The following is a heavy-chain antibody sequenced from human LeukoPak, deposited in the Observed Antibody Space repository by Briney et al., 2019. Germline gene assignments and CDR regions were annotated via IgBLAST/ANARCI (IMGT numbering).Heavy chain of an antibody. CDR1: GGSISSYH. CDR3: ASQDIVVVSTSAEYFQH. V-gene: IGHV4-4*07. CDR2: IYTSGST. D-gene: IGHD2-2*01. Sequence: PSETLSLTCTVSGGSISSYHWSWIRQPAGKGLEWIGRIYTSGSTNYNPSLKSRVTMSVDTSKNQFSLKLSSVTAADTAVYYCASQDIVVVSTSAEYFQHWGQGTLVTVSS. J-gene: IGHJ1*01.